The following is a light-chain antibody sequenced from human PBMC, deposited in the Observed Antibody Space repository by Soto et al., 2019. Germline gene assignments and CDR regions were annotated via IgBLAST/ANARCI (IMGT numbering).Light chain of an antibody. CDR2: DVS. Sequence: QSVLTQPASVSGSPGQSITISCTGTSSDVGGYNYVSWYQQHPGKAPKVMIYDVSNRPSGASNRFSGSKSGNTASLTISGLQAEDEADYYCSSYTSSSTYVFGTGTKLTVL. CDR1: SSDVGGYNY. J-gene: IGLJ1*01. V-gene: IGLV2-14*01. CDR3: SSYTSSSTYV.